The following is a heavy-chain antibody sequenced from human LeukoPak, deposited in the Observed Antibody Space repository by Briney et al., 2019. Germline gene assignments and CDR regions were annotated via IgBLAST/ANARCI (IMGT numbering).Heavy chain of an antibody. J-gene: IGHJ4*02. CDR3: ARGRRDGYNLEYFDN. Sequence: SETLSLTCAVYGGSFSGYYWSWIRQPPGKGLEWIGEINHSGSTNYNPSLKSRVTISVDTSKNQFSLKLSSVTAADTAVYYCARGRRDGYNLEYFDNWGQGTLVTVSS. CDR1: GGSFSGYY. CDR2: INHSGST. V-gene: IGHV4-34*01. D-gene: IGHD5-24*01.